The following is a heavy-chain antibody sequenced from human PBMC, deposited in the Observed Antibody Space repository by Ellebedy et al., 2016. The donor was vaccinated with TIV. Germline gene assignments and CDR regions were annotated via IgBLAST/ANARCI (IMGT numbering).Heavy chain of an antibody. CDR2: ISYDGSNK. J-gene: IGHJ3*02. CDR1: GFTFSSYG. Sequence: GGSLRLSXAASGFTFSSYGMHWVRQAPGKGLEWVAVISYDGSNKYYADSVKGRFTISRDNSKNTLYLQMNSLRAEDTAVYYCASPIQDSSSPTGAFDIWGQGTMVTVSS. CDR3: ASPIQDSSSPTGAFDI. D-gene: IGHD6-6*01. V-gene: IGHV3-30*03.